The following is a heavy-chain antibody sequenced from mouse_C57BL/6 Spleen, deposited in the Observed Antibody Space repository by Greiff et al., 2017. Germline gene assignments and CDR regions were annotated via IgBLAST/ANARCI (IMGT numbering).Heavy chain of an antibody. CDR1: GYAFSSYW. CDR2: IYPGDGDT. CDR3: ARGVTTVVGGYAMDY. J-gene: IGHJ4*01. D-gene: IGHD1-1*01. Sequence: VKLQQSGAELVKPGASVKISCKASGYAFSSYWMNWVKQRPGKGLEWIGQIYPGDGDTNYNGKFKGKATLTADKSSSTAYMRLSSLTSEDSAVYFCARGVTTVVGGYAMDYWGQGTSVTVSS. V-gene: IGHV1-80*01.